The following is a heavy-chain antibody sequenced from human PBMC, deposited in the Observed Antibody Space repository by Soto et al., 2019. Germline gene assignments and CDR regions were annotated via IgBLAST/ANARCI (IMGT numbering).Heavy chain of an antibody. D-gene: IGHD3-16*01. J-gene: IGHJ4*02. Sequence: QVQLVQSGAEVKKPGSSVKVSCKASGGTFSSYTISWVLQAPGQVLEWMGRIIPILGIANYAQKFQGRVTISADKSTSTDYMELSSLRTEDTAVYYFASGGGVNDYWGQGTLVTVSA. CDR3: ASGGGVNDY. CDR1: GGTFSSYT. V-gene: IGHV1-69*02. CDR2: IIPILGIA.